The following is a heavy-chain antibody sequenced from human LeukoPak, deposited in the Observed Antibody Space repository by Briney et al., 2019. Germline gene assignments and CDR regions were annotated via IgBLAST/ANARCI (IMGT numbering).Heavy chain of an antibody. D-gene: IGHD4-17*01. CDR2: IYYSGST. J-gene: IGHJ4*02. CDR3: ARGDYGDYVFDY. CDR1: GGSISSGGYY. Sequence: PSQTLSLTCTVSGGSISSGGYYWSWIRQHPGKCLEWIGYIYYSGSTYYNPSLKSRVTISVDTSKNQFSLKLSSVTAADTAVYYCARGDYGDYVFDYWGQGTLVTVSS. V-gene: IGHV4-31*03.